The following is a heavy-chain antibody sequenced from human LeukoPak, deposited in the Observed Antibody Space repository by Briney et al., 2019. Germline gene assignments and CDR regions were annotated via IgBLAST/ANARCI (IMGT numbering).Heavy chain of an antibody. CDR3: ARVLVWVASGSGGWFDP. J-gene: IGHJ5*02. D-gene: IGHD6-25*01. Sequence: GGSLRLSCAASGFTFSSYWMHWVRQAPGKGLVWVSRINSDGGSTSYADSVKGRFTISRDNAKNTLYLQMNSLRAEDTAVYYCARVLVWVASGSGGWFDPWGQGTLVTVSS. CDR1: GFTFSSYW. CDR2: INSDGGST. V-gene: IGHV3-74*01.